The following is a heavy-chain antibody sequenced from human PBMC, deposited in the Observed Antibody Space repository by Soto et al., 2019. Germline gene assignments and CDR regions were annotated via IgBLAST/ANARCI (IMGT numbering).Heavy chain of an antibody. CDR2: IIPNLGIA. CDR1: GGTFSSYT. CDR3: AAIRGYNWFDP. J-gene: IGHJ5*02. V-gene: IGHV1-69*02. D-gene: IGHD2-15*01. Sequence: QVQLVQSGAEVKKPGSSVKVSCKASGGTFSSYTISWVRQAPGQGLEWMGRIIPNLGIANYAQKFQGRVTXTXXKPTSTAYMELSSLRSEDTAVYYCAAIRGYNWFDPWGQGTLVTVSS.